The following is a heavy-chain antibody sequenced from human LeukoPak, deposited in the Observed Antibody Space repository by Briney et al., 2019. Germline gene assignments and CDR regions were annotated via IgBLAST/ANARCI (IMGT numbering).Heavy chain of an antibody. CDR2: IYYSGST. Sequence: PSETLSLTCIVSGDSIRGDHWSWIRQPPGKGLEWIGYIYYSGSTNYNPSLKSRVTISVDTSKNQFSLKLNSVTAADTAVYYCARVEFRYFDFDYWGQGTLVTVSS. J-gene: IGHJ4*02. V-gene: IGHV4-59*01. D-gene: IGHD3-9*01. CDR1: GDSIRGDH. CDR3: ARVEFRYFDFDY.